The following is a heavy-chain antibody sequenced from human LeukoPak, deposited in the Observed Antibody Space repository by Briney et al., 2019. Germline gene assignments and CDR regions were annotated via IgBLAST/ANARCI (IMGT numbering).Heavy chain of an antibody. Sequence: GGSLRLSCAASGFTFSNAWMSWVRQAPGKGLEWVGRIKSKTDGGTTDYAAPVKGRFTISRDDSKNTLYLQMNSLKTEDTAVYYCTTGAVLLWFGEFEDWGQGTLVTVSS. D-gene: IGHD3-10*01. V-gene: IGHV3-15*01. CDR1: GFTFSNAW. CDR2: IKSKTDGGTT. J-gene: IGHJ4*02. CDR3: TTGAVLLWFGEFED.